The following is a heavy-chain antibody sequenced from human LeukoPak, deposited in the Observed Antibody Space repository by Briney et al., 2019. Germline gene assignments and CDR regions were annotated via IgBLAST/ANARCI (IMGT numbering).Heavy chain of an antibody. Sequence: ASVKVCCKASGYTFTCYYMHWVRQAPGQGLEWMGWINPNSGGTNYAQKFQGRVTMTRDTSISTAYMELSRLRSDDTAVYYCARDLGDFWSGYYYFDYWGQGTLVTVSS. CDR2: INPNSGGT. V-gene: IGHV1-2*02. J-gene: IGHJ4*02. CDR1: GYTFTCYY. D-gene: IGHD3-3*01. CDR3: ARDLGDFWSGYYYFDY.